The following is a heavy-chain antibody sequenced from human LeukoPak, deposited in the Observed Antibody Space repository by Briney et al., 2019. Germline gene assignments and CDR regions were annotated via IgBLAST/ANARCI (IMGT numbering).Heavy chain of an antibody. CDR3: ARDTVGSSSTFDY. D-gene: IGHD6-13*01. V-gene: IGHV4-59*01. CDR1: GGSISSYY. CDR2: IHYSGNT. Sequence: SETLSLTCTVSGGSISSYYWSWIRQPPGKGLDWIGYIHYSGNTNSNPSLKSRVTMSVDTSNNQFSLKLTTVTAADTAVYYCARDTVGSSSTFDYGGQGTLVTVS. J-gene: IGHJ4*02.